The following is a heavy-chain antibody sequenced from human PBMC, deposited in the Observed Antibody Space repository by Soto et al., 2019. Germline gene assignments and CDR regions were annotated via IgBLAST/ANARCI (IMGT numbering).Heavy chain of an antibody. CDR2: IYYSGST. CDR1: GGSISSYY. D-gene: IGHD1-20*01. V-gene: IGHV4-59*12. J-gene: IGHJ6*02. Sequence: PSETLSLTCTVSGGSISSYYWSWIRRPPGKGLEWIGYIYYSGSTSYNPSLKSRVTISVDTSKNQFSLQLNSVTPEDTAVYYCARDRWASGMLDVWGQGTTVTVSS. CDR3: ARDRWASGMLDV.